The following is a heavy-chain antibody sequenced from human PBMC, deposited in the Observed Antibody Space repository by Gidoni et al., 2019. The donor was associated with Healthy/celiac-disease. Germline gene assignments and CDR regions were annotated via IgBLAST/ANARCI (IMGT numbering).Heavy chain of an antibody. CDR1: GFTFRGSA. Sequence: EVQLVESGGGLVQPGGSLKLSCAASGFTFRGSAMHWVRQASGKGLEWVGRIRSKANSYATAYAASVKGRFTISRDDSKNTAYLQMNSLKTEDTAVYYCTRPRLAAAGGYWFDPWGQGTLVTVSS. CDR3: TRPRLAAAGGYWFDP. J-gene: IGHJ5*02. D-gene: IGHD6-13*01. CDR2: IRSKANSYAT. V-gene: IGHV3-73*02.